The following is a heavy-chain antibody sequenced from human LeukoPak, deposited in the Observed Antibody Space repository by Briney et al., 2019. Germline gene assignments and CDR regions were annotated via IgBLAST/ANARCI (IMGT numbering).Heavy chain of an antibody. D-gene: IGHD2-2*01. CDR1: GYTFTGYY. CDR3: ARDQPDSIVVVPA. CDR2: INPNSGGT. J-gene: IGHJ5*02. V-gene: IGHV1-2*02. Sequence: ASVKVSCKASGYTFTGYYIHWVRQAPGQGLEWMGWINPNSGGTNYAQKFQGRVTMTRDTSISTAYMELSRLRSDDTAVYYCARDQPDSIVVVPAWGQGTLVTASS.